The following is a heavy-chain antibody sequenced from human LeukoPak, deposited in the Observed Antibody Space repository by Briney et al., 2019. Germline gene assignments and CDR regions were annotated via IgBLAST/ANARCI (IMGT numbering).Heavy chain of an antibody. J-gene: IGHJ4*02. CDR3: ARCINAYSGRGDY. CDR2: IYRCGCT. D-gene: IGHD1-26*01. Sequence: GGSLRLFCAVSGFTVSRNYMRWARQAPGKGVVWVSVIYRCGCTFYADSLEGRFPIFRNNSKNTPYLQMNRLRTEDTALFYCARCINAYSGRGDYWGQETL. CDR1: GFTVSRNY. V-gene: IGHV3-53*01.